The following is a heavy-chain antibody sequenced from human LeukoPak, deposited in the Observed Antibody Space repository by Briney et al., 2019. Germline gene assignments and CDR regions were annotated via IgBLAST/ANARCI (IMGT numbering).Heavy chain of an antibody. D-gene: IGHD2-2*01. J-gene: IGHJ6*02. CDR2: IWYDGSNK. V-gene: IGHV3-33*01. CDR1: GFTFSSYG. CDR3: ARDRDCSSTSCYVGDGGYGMDV. Sequence: PGRSLRLSCAASGFTFSSYGMHWVRQAPGKGLEWVAVIWYDGSNKYYADSVKGRFTISRDNSKNTLYLQMNSLRAEDTAVYYCARDRDCSSTSCYVGDGGYGMDVWGQGTLVTVPS.